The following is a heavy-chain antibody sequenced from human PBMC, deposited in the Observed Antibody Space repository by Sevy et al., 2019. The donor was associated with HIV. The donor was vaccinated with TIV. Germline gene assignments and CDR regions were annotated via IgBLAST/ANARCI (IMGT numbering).Heavy chain of an antibody. V-gene: IGHV3-9*01. J-gene: IGHJ4*02. Sequence: GGSLRLSCAASGFTFDDFAMHWVRQVPGKGLEWVSGLNWDSGSVAYADSVKGRFTISRDNAKNALFLQMNSLRAEDTAVYYCAKDIGATVIAVVANWGQGIQVTVSS. CDR2: LNWDSGSV. D-gene: IGHD3-22*01. CDR3: AKDIGATVIAVVAN. CDR1: GFTFDDFA.